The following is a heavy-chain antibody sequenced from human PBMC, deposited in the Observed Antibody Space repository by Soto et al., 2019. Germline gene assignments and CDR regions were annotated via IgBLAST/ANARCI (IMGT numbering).Heavy chain of an antibody. CDR1: GFTFDDYA. CDR2: ISWNSGSI. Sequence: EVQLVESGGGLVQPGRSLRLSCAASGFTFDDYAVHWVRQAPGKGLEWFSGISWNSGSIGYADSVKGRFTISRDNAKNSLYLQMNSLRAEDTALYYCAKGGYSSFYYYMDVWGKGTTVTVSS. D-gene: IGHD6-13*01. CDR3: AKGGYSSFYYYMDV. J-gene: IGHJ6*03. V-gene: IGHV3-9*01.